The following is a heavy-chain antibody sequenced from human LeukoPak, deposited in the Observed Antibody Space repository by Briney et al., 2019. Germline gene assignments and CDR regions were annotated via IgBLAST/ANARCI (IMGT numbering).Heavy chain of an antibody. CDR3: ARGGYDSSGYYSIVNYYYYGMDV. V-gene: IGHV1-2*04. CDR2: INPNSGGT. Sequence: GASVKVSCKASGYTFTGYYMHWVRQAPGQGLEWMGWINPNSGGTNYAQKFQGWVTMTRDTSISTAYMELSRLRSDDTAVYYCARGGYDSSGYYSIVNYYYYGMDVWAKGPRSPSP. CDR1: GYTFTGYY. J-gene: IGHJ6*02. D-gene: IGHD3-22*01.